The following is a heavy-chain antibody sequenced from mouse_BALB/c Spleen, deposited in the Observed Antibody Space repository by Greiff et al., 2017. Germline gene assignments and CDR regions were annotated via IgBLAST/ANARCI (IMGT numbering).Heavy chain of an antibody. CDR1: GFTFSDFY. Sequence: EVKLVESGGGLVQPGGSLRLSCATSGFTFSDFYMEWVRQPPGKRLEWIAASRNKANDYTTEYSASVKGRFIVSRDTSQSILYLQMNALRAEDTAIYYCARSYDGYYGGAMDYWGQGTSVTVSS. D-gene: IGHD2-3*01. CDR2: SRNKANDYTT. CDR3: ARSYDGYYGGAMDY. V-gene: IGHV7-1*02. J-gene: IGHJ4*01.